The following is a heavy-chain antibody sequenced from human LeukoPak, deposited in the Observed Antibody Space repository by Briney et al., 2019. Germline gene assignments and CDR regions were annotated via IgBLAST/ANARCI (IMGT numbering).Heavy chain of an antibody. D-gene: IGHD3-22*01. Sequence: SETLFLTCAVYGGSFSGYYWSWIRQPPGKGLEWIGEINHSGSTNYNPSLKSRVTISVDTSKNQFSLKLSSVTAADTAVYYCARGPRYYYDSSGYLRNFDYWGQGTLVTVSS. CDR3: ARGPRYYYDSSGYLRNFDY. CDR2: INHSGST. J-gene: IGHJ4*02. V-gene: IGHV4-34*01. CDR1: GGSFSGYY.